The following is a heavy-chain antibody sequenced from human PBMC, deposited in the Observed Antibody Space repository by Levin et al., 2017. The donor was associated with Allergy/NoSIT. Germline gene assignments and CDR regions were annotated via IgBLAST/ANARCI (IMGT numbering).Heavy chain of an antibody. CDR3: ARSGYSYGTSKNDAFDI. CDR1: GYSISSSNW. J-gene: IGHJ3*02. CDR2: IYYSGST. Sequence: SETLSLTCAVSGYSISSSNWWGWIRQPPGKGLEWIGYIYYSGSTYYNPSLKSRVTMSVDTSKNQFSLKLSSVTAVDTAVYYCARSGYSYGTSKNDAFDIWGQGTMVTVSS. D-gene: IGHD5-18*01. V-gene: IGHV4-28*01.